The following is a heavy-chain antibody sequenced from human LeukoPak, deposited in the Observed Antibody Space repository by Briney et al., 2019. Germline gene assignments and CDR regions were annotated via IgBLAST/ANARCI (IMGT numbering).Heavy chain of an antibody. CDR3: ARAGGSGSYPYYFDY. D-gene: IGHD3-10*01. J-gene: IGHJ4*02. Sequence: SETLSLTCTVSGGSISRGGFYWSWFRQHPGKGLEWIGYISYSGSTYYNPSLKSRVTISIDTSKNQFSLRLSSVTAADTAMYYCARAGGSGSYPYYFDYRGQGTLVTVSS. CDR1: GGSISRGGFY. V-gene: IGHV4-31*03. CDR2: ISYSGST.